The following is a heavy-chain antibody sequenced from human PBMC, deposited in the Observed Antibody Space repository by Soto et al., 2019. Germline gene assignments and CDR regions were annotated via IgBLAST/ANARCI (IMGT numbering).Heavy chain of an antibody. CDR2: INPSGGST. V-gene: IGHV1-46*01. Sequence: ASVKVSCKASGYTFTSYYMHWVRQAPGQGLEWMGIINPSGGSTSYAQKFQGRVTMTRDTSTSTVYMELSSLRSEDTAVYYCARDLIRITMIVVVPTGYYYGMDVWGQGTRVTVSS. CDR3: ARDLIRITMIVVVPTGYYYGMDV. J-gene: IGHJ6*02. D-gene: IGHD3-22*01. CDR1: GYTFTSYY.